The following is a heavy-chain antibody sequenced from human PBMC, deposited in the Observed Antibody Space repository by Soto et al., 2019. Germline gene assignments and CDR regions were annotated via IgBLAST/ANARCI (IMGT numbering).Heavy chain of an antibody. Sequence: SETLSLTCTVSGGSISSSSYYWGWIRQPPGKGLEWIGSIYYSGSTYYNPSLKSRVTISVDTSKNQFSLKLSSVTAADTAVYYCARQGGMTTDYWGQGTLVTVSS. J-gene: IGHJ4*02. CDR1: GGSISSSSYY. CDR2: IYYSGST. D-gene: IGHD1-1*01. V-gene: IGHV4-39*01. CDR3: ARQGGMTTDY.